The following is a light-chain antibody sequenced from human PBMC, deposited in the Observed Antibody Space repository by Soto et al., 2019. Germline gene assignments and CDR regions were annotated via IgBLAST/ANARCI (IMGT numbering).Light chain of an antibody. J-gene: IGLJ2*01. CDR3: SSYTSSSTLV. CDR1: ISDVGGYDY. CDR2: DVN. Sequence: QSALTQPASVSGSPGQSIAISCTGTISDVGGYDYVSWYQQHPGKAPKLMIYDVNNRPSGVSTRFSGSKSGNTASLTISGLQAEDEADYYCSSYTSSSTLVFGGGTKLTVL. V-gene: IGLV2-14*01.